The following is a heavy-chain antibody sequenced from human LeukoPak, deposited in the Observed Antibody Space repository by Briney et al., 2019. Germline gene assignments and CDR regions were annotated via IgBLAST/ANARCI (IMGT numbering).Heavy chain of an antibody. CDR2: IYYSGST. CDR1: GGSISSGDYY. Sequence: SQTLSLTCTVSGGSISSGDYYWSWIRQPPGKGLEWIGYIYYSGSTNYNPSLKSRVTISVDTPKNQFSLKLSSVTAADTAVYYCARQGGNYDTYCGYWGQGTLVTVSS. CDR3: ARQGGNYDTYCGY. V-gene: IGHV4-30-4*01. D-gene: IGHD1-26*01. J-gene: IGHJ4*02.